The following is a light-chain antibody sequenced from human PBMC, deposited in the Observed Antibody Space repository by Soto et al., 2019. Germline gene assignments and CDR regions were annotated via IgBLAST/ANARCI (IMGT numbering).Light chain of an antibody. CDR1: SSNIGSET. J-gene: IGLJ3*02. V-gene: IGLV1-44*01. CDR2: ANN. Sequence: QSVLTQPPSASGTPGQRVTISCSGSSSNIGSETVNWYQQVPGTAPKLLIYANNQRPSEVPDRFSVSKSGTSASLAIGGLQSEDEADYYCAAWDDSLKGWVFGGGTKLTVL. CDR3: AAWDDSLKGWV.